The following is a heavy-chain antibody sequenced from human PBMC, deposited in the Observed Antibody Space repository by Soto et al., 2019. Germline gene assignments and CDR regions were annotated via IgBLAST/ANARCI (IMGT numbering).Heavy chain of an antibody. D-gene: IGHD6-13*01. CDR2: IYPGDSDT. V-gene: IGHV5-51*01. CDR1: GYSFTNYW. J-gene: IGHJ6*02. Sequence: PGESLKISCKGSGYSFTNYWIGWVRQMPGKGLEWMGIIYPGDSDTRYSPSFQGQVTISADKSISTAYLQWSSLKASDTAMYYCARTAAAGKYYYGVDVWGQGTTVPVSS. CDR3: ARTAAAGKYYYGVDV.